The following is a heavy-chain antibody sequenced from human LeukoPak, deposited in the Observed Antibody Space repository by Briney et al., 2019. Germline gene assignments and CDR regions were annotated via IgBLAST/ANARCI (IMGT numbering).Heavy chain of an antibody. Sequence: PGGSLRLSCAASGFIFSSYGMHWVRQAPGKGLEWVAIIPYDGTNKYYADSVKGRFTISRDNSKNTLYLQMNSLRAEDTAVYYCAKEGDTTGWSRFDYWGQGTLVTVSS. CDR2: IPYDGTNK. V-gene: IGHV3-30*02. J-gene: IGHJ4*02. D-gene: IGHD6-19*01. CDR1: GFIFSSYG. CDR3: AKEGDTTGWSRFDY.